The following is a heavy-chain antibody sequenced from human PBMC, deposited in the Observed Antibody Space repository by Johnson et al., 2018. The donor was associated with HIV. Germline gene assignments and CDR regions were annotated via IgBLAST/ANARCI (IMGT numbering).Heavy chain of an antibody. D-gene: IGHD6-6*01. CDR1: GFTFSSYA. J-gene: IGHJ3*02. V-gene: IGHV3-30-3*01. Sequence: VQLVESGGGLVQPGGSLRLSCAASGFTFSSYAMHWVRQAPGKGLEWVAVISYDGTNKYYADPVKGRFTVSRDSSKNTLFLQMNSLRAEDTAMYYCATSGLTLGSSSSHAFDIWGQGTMVTVSS. CDR3: ATSGLTLGSSSSHAFDI. CDR2: ISYDGTNK.